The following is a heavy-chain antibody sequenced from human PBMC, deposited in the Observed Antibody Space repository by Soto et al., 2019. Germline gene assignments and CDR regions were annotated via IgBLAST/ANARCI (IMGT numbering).Heavy chain of an antibody. D-gene: IGHD6-19*01. V-gene: IGHV4-59*01. CDR2: IYYSGST. J-gene: IGHJ4*02. CDR1: GGSINSYY. Sequence: SETLSLTCTVSGGSINSYYWSWIRQPPGKGLEWIGYIYYSGSTNYNPSLKSRVTISVDTSKNQFSLKLSSVTAADTAVYYCARAVAGFLYFDYWGQGTLVTVSS. CDR3: ARAVAGFLYFDY.